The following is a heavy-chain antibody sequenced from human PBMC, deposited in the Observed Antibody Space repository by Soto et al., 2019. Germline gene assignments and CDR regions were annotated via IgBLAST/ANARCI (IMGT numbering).Heavy chain of an antibody. J-gene: IGHJ6*02. CDR3: ARRGYSSSWYYYYYYGMDV. D-gene: IGHD6-13*01. Sequence: QVQLVQSGAEVKKPGASVKVSCKASGYTFTSYEINWVRQATGQGLEWMGWMNPNSGNTGYAQKFQGRVTMTRNTSISTAYMELSSLRSEDTAVYYCARRGYSSSWYYYYYYGMDVWGQWTTVTVSS. V-gene: IGHV1-8*01. CDR1: GYTFTSYE. CDR2: MNPNSGNT.